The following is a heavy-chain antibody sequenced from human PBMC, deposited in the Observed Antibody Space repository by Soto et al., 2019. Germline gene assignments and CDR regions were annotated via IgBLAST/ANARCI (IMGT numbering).Heavy chain of an antibody. D-gene: IGHD3-10*01. V-gene: IGHV4-59*01. CDR3: ARAGSLWFGDKTRKLTFDY. J-gene: IGHJ4*02. CDR1: GGSISSYY. Sequence: SETLSLTCTVSGGSISSYYWSWIRQPPGKGLEWIGYIYYSGSTNYNPSLKSRVTISVDTSKNQFSLKLSSVTAADTAVYYCARAGSLWFGDKTRKLTFDYWGQGTLVTVSS. CDR2: IYYSGST.